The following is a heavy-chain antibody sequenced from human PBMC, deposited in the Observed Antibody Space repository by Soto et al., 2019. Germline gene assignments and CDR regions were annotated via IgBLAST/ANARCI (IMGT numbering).Heavy chain of an antibody. Sequence: SETLSLSCTVSGGSISSSSYYWGWIRQPPGKGLEWIGSIYYSGSTYYNPSLKSRVTISVDTSKNQFSLKLSSVTAADTAVYYCARLAPYSRRNWFDPWGQGTLGTVSS. V-gene: IGHV4-39*01. CDR2: IYYSGST. J-gene: IGHJ5*02. CDR3: ARLAPYSRRNWFDP. D-gene: IGHD6-13*01. CDR1: GGSISSSSYY.